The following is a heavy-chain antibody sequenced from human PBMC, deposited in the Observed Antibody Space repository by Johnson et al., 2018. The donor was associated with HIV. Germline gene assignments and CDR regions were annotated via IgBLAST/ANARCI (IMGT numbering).Heavy chain of an antibody. V-gene: IGHV3-15*01. D-gene: IGHD3-22*01. Sequence: VQLVESGGGLVKPGGSLRLSCAASGFTFSNAWMSWVRQAPGKGLEWVGHIKSKTDGGTTDYAAPVKGRFTITRDDSKNTLYLQMNSLKTEDTAVYYCTICITMIVVVTTDAFDIWGQGTMVTVSS. CDR3: TICITMIVVVTTDAFDI. J-gene: IGHJ3*02. CDR2: IKSKTDGGTT. CDR1: GFTFSNAW.